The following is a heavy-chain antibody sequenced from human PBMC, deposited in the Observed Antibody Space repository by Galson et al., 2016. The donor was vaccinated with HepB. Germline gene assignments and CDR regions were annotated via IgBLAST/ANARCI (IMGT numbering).Heavy chain of an antibody. CDR2: IKNKVDGGTI. CDR3: TTDNGRLAFDV. D-gene: IGHD2-8*01. CDR1: QLPLTNAW. J-gene: IGHJ3*01. V-gene: IGHV3-15*01. Sequence: SLRLSCAVSQLPLTNAWMSWVRQAPGKGLEWVGRIKNKVDGGTIGYAAPVRGRFTISIDDSKNTLHLQMNSLKTEDTAVYYCTTDNGRLAFDVWGPGTKVTVSS.